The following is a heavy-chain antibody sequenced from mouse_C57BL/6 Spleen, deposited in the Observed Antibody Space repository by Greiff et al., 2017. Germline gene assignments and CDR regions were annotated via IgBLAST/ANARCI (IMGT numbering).Heavy chain of an antibody. CDR2: ILPGSGST. D-gene: IGHD1-1*01. CDR3: AKDYYGSSYEFAY. V-gene: IGHV1-9*01. Sequence: VQLQESGAELLKPGPSVKFSCKATGYTFPGYWIAWVKQRPGHGLEWFGEILPGSGSTNYNEKFKGKATFTADTSTNTAYMKLSSLTTEDSANYYCAKDYYGSSYEFAYWGQGTLVTVSA. CDR1: GYTFPGYW. J-gene: IGHJ3*01.